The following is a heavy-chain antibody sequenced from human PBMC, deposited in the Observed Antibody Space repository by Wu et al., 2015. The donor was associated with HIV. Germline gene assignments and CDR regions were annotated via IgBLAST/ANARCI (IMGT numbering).Heavy chain of an antibody. CDR3: ARAREGYCSGGSCSGAIDY. V-gene: IGHV1-69*13. CDR2: IIPIFGTA. J-gene: IGHJ4*02. CDR1: GGTFSSYA. D-gene: IGHD2-15*01. Sequence: QVQLVQSGAEVKKPGSSVKVSCKASGGTFSSYAISWVRQAPGQGLEWMGRIIPIFGTANYAQKFQGRVTITADESTSTAYMELSSLRSEDTAVYYCARAREGYCSGGSCSGAIDYWGQGTLVTGLL.